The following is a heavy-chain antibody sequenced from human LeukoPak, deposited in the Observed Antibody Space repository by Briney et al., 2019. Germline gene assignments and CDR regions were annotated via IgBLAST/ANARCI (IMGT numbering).Heavy chain of an antibody. CDR1: GFTFSSYA. Sequence: PGRSLRLSCAASGFTFSSYAMHWVRQAPGKGPEWVAVISYDGSNKYYADSVKGRFTISRDNSKNTLYLQMNSLRAEDTAVYYCARDSSSGWYYFDYWGQGTLVTVSS. J-gene: IGHJ4*02. V-gene: IGHV3-30-3*01. CDR2: ISYDGSNK. CDR3: ARDSSSGWYYFDY. D-gene: IGHD6-19*01.